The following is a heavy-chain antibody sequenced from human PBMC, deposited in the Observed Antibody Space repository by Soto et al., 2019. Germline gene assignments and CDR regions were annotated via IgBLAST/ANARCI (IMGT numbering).Heavy chain of an antibody. D-gene: IGHD3-3*01. Sequence: LESGGALIQPGGSLRVSCVASGFKFSAYAMTWLLQSPGQGLQWVSSISTSGNTTFYADSVKGRFTISRDNSRNTLYLQMRSLRAEDTARYFCAKSPQRVFAYFDIWGQGSLVTVSS. CDR1: GFKFSAYA. V-gene: IGHV3-23*01. J-gene: IGHJ4*02. CDR3: AKSPQRVFAYFDI. CDR2: ISTSGNTT.